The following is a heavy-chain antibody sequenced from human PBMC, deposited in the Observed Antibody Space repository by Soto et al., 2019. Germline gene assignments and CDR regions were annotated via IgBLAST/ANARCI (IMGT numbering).Heavy chain of an antibody. CDR1: GASIAGGGDY. J-gene: IGHJ4*02. CDR3: ARRGGSGYGFGYFDY. V-gene: IGHV4-39*01. CDR2: SSYTGNT. D-gene: IGHD3-22*01. Sequence: TSETLSLTCTVSGASIAGGGDYWGWILQPPGKGLQWIGSSSYTGNTYFNPSLRSRVTISLDTSKNQFSLKLSSVAAADTAVYYCARRGGSGYGFGYFDYWGQGTLVTVSS.